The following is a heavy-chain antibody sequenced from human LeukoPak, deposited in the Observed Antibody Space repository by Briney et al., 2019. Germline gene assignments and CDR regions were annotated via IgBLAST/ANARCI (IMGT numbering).Heavy chain of an antibody. CDR3: ARVGRGYNWNSNWFDP. J-gene: IGHJ5*02. CDR2: TYYRSKWYN. CDR1: GDSVSSNSAA. Sequence: SHTLSLTCSISGDSVSSNSAAWNWISQSPSRGLEWLGRTYYRSKWYNDYAVSVKSRITINPDTSKNQFSLQLNSVTPEDAAVYYCARVGRGYNWNSNWFDPWGQGTLVTVSS. D-gene: IGHD1-7*01. V-gene: IGHV6-1*01.